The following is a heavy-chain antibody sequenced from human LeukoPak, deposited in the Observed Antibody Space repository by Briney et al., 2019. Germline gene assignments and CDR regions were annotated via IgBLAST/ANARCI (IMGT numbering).Heavy chain of an antibody. Sequence: SETLSLTCTVSGYSISSGYYWGWIRQSPGKGLEWIGIMYHSGITHYNPSLKSRLTMSMDTSKNQFSLILSSVTAVDTAVYYCARSGFATGWTLDYWGQGNLVTVSS. D-gene: IGHD6-19*01. CDR2: MYHSGIT. CDR3: ARSGFATGWTLDY. J-gene: IGHJ4*02. V-gene: IGHV4-38-2*02. CDR1: GYSISSGYY.